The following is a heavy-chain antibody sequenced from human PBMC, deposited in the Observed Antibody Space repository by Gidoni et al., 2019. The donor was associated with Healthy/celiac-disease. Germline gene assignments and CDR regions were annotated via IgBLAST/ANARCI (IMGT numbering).Heavy chain of an antibody. D-gene: IGHD1-26*01. Sequence: VRRVAAGGWWGQAGGSVGPACPACGFTVSSNYMCWVRQAPGKRLSWVSVICSGGSTYYADSVKGRFTISRHNSNTTLYLKMNSRRAEDTAVYYGARGGGYYFDYWGQGTLVTVSS. V-gene: IGHV3-53*04. CDR1: GFTVSSNY. J-gene: IGHJ4*02. CDR3: ARGGGYYFDY. CDR2: ICSGGST.